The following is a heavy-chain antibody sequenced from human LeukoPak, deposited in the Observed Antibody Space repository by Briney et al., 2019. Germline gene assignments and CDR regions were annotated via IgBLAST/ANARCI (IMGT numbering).Heavy chain of an antibody. CDR3: ASLSRYYYDSSGYAY. D-gene: IGHD3-22*01. Sequence: ASVKVSCKASGYTFTGYYMHWVRQAPGQGLEWMGWINPNSGGTNYAQKFQGRVTMTRGTSISTAYMELSRLRSDDTAVYYCASLSRYYYDSSGYAYWGQGTLVTVSS. J-gene: IGHJ4*02. V-gene: IGHV1-2*02. CDR2: INPNSGGT. CDR1: GYTFTGYY.